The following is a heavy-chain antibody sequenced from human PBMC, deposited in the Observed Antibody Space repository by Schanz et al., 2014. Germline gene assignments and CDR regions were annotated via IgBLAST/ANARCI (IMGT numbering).Heavy chain of an antibody. CDR1: GFGFSSYS. J-gene: IGHJ4*02. D-gene: IGHD2-21*02. Sequence: EVQLVESGGGLIQPGGSLRLSCAASGFGFSSYSMNWVRQAPGKGLEWVSYISGSSRTIYYADSMKGRFTVSRDNAKNSVYLQMNGLRVEDTAVYYCVRERTNYGGNSYFFDHWGQGTRVTVSS. CDR2: ISGSSRTI. V-gene: IGHV3-48*04. CDR3: VRERTNYGGNSYFFDH.